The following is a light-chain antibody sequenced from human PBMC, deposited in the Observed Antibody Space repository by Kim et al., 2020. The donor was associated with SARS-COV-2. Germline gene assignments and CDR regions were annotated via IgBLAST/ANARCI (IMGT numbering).Light chain of an antibody. CDR1: QSVSSSS. Sequence: SPGERATLSCRASQSVSSSSLAWYQQKPGQAPRLLIYGASSRATGIPDRFSGSGSGTDFTLTISRLEPEDFAVYYCQQYGNSPRTFGQGTKVEIK. V-gene: IGKV3-20*01. CDR2: GAS. CDR3: QQYGNSPRT. J-gene: IGKJ1*01.